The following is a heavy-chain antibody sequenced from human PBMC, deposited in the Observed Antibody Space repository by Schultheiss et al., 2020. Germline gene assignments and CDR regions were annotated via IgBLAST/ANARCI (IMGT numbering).Heavy chain of an antibody. CDR2: GFYNGNT. J-gene: IGHJ4*02. D-gene: IGHD1-26*01. Sequence: SETLSLTCTVSGGSISSYYWTWIRQPPGKGLEWIGYGFYNGNTDNNPALKSRVTVSVDTSKNQFFLKLNSVTAADTAVYYCARGQQWELSPPGHCDYWGQGTLGTVAS. V-gene: IGHV4-59*08. CDR3: ARGQQWELSPPGHCDY. CDR1: GGSISSYY.